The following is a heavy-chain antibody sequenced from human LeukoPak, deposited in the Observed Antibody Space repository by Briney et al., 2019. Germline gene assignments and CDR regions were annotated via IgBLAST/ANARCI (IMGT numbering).Heavy chain of an antibody. Sequence: PSETLSLTCAVSSGSISSSNWWSWVRQPPGKGLEWIGEIYHSGSTNYNPSLKSRVTISVDKSKNQFSLKLSSVTAADTAVYYCARSLPTLDDYGDYLFDYWGQGTLVTVSS. V-gene: IGHV4-4*02. CDR1: SGSISSSNW. CDR2: IYHSGST. J-gene: IGHJ4*02. CDR3: ARSLPTLDDYGDYLFDY. D-gene: IGHD4-17*01.